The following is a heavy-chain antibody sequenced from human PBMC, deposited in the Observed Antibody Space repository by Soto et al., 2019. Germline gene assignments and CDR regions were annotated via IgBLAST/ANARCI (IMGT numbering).Heavy chain of an antibody. Sequence: GASVKVSCKASGYTFTSYYMHWVRRAPGQGLEWMGIINPSGGSTSYAQKFQGRVTMTRDTSTSTVYMELSSLRSEDTAVYYCARGPVLRYFAWRLDAFDIWGQGTMVTVSS. D-gene: IGHD3-9*01. CDR1: GYTFTSYY. CDR2: INPSGGST. CDR3: ARGPVLRYFAWRLDAFDI. J-gene: IGHJ3*02. V-gene: IGHV1-46*03.